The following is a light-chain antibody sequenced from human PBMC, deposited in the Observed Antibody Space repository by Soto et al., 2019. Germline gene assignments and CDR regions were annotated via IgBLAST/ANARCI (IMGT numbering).Light chain of an antibody. V-gene: IGKV1-5*03. Sequence: IQLTQSPSTLSASVGDRVTITCRASQSVQTWLAWFQQKPGKAPKLLIYKATTLETGVPSRFSGSGSETEFTLTISSLQPDDLGTYYCQQYNNYSTFGQGTKVDI. J-gene: IGKJ1*01. CDR3: QQYNNYST. CDR1: QSVQTW. CDR2: KAT.